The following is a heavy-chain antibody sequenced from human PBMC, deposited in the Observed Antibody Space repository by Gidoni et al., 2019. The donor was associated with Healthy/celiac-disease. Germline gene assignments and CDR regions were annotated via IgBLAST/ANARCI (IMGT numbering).Heavy chain of an antibody. CDR2: ISGIGGST. D-gene: IGHD5-18*01. Sequence: EVQLLESGGGLVQPGGSLRLTCAASGFTFSSYAMSWVRQAPGKGLGWVSAISGIGGSTYYADSVKGRFTISRDNSKNTLYLQMNSLRAEDTAVYYCAKIAYSYGGFDYWGQGTLVTVSS. J-gene: IGHJ4*02. V-gene: IGHV3-23*01. CDR1: GFTFSSYA. CDR3: AKIAYSYGGFDY.